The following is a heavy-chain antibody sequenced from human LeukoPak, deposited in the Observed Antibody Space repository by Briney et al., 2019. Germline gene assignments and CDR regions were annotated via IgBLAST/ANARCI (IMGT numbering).Heavy chain of an antibody. D-gene: IGHD3-10*01. CDR3: ARGAVALWFGEAYNWFDP. Sequence: ASVKVSCKASGGTFSSYAISWVRQAPGQGLEWMGGIIPIFGTANYAQKFQGRVTITADESTSTAYMELSSLRSEDTAVYYCARGAVALWFGEAYNWFDPWGQGTLVTVSS. CDR1: GGTFSSYA. V-gene: IGHV1-69*01. CDR2: IIPIFGTA. J-gene: IGHJ5*02.